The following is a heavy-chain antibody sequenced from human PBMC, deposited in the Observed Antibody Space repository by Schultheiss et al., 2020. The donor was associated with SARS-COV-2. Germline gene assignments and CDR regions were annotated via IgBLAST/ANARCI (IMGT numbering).Heavy chain of an antibody. J-gene: IGHJ4*02. V-gene: IGHV3-15*01. CDR3: TTEHPRYYFDY. Sequence: GGSLRLSCAASGFTFSSYWMSWVRQAPGKGLEWVGRIKSKTDGGTTDYAAPVKGRFTISRDDSKNTLYLQMNSLKTEDTAVYYCTTEHPRYYFDYWGQGTLVTVSS. CDR2: IKSKTDGGTT. CDR1: GFTFSSYW.